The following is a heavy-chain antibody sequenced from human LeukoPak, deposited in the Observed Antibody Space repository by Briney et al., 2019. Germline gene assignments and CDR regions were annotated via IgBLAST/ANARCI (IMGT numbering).Heavy chain of an antibody. Sequence: ASMKVSCKASGYTFTGYYMHWVRQAPGQGLEWMGWINPNSGGTNYAQKFQGRVTMTRDTSISTAYMELSRLRSDDTAVYYCARVVKSPGYSSSWYSYWGQGTLVTVSS. V-gene: IGHV1-2*02. CDR2: INPNSGGT. D-gene: IGHD6-13*01. J-gene: IGHJ4*02. CDR1: GYTFTGYY. CDR3: ARVVKSPGYSSSWYSY.